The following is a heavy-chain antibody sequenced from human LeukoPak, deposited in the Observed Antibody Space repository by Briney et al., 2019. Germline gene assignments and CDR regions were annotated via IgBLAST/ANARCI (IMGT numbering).Heavy chain of an antibody. D-gene: IGHD2-15*01. CDR3: ARDRGSGPYYYYYGMDV. J-gene: IGHJ6*02. V-gene: IGHV1-2*04. Sequence: ASVKVSCKASGYTFTGYYMHWVRQAPGQGLEWMGWINPNSGGTNYAQKFQGWVTMTRDTSISTAYMELSRLRSDDTAVYYCARDRGSGPYYYYYGMDVWGQGTTVTVSS. CDR2: INPNSGGT. CDR1: GYTFTGYY.